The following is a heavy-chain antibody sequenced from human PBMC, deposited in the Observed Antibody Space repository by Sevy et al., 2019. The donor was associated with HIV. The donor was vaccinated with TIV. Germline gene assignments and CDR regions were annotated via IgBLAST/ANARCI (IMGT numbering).Heavy chain of an antibody. V-gene: IGHV1-2*02. CDR1: GYTFTGYY. D-gene: IGHD6-19*01. Sequence: ASVKVSCKASGYTFTGYYMHWVRQAPGQGLEWMGWINPNSGGTNCAQKFQGRVTMTRDTSISTAYMELSRLRSDDTAGQYCASGLRGKSSSGWYNAFDIWGEGTMVTVS. J-gene: IGHJ3*02. CDR2: INPNSGGT. CDR3: ASGLRGKSSSGWYNAFDI.